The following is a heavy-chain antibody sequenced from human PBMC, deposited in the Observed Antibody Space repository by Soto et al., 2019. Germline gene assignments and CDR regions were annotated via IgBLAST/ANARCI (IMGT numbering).Heavy chain of an antibody. D-gene: IGHD3-10*01. V-gene: IGHV3-11*06. CDR3: ASLPRLGGLYGSGEASYYYGMDV. Sequence: GGSLRLSCAASGFTFSDYYMSWIRQAPGKGLEWVSYISSSSSYTNYADSVKGRFTISRDNAKNSLYLQMNSLRAEDTAVYYCASLPRLGGLYGSGEASYYYGMDVWGQGTTVTVSS. CDR2: ISSSSSYT. J-gene: IGHJ6*02. CDR1: GFTFSDYY.